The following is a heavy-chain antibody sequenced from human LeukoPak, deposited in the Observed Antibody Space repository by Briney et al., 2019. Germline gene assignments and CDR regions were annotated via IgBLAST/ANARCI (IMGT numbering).Heavy chain of an antibody. Sequence: PGGSLRLSCAASGFTFSSTWMHWFRHGAGKGLVWVSRITSDGRTTIYADSVKGRFTISRDNAKNSLYLQMNSLRAEDTAVYYCARGSGAMDVWGKGTTVTVSS. J-gene: IGHJ6*04. D-gene: IGHD7-27*01. V-gene: IGHV3-74*01. CDR3: ARGSGAMDV. CDR2: ITSDGRTT. CDR1: GFTFSSTW.